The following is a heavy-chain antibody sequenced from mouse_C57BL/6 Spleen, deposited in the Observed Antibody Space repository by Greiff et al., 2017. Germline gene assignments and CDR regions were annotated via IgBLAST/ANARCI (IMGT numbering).Heavy chain of an antibody. J-gene: IGHJ1*03. Sequence: QVHVKQSGAELAKPGASVKLSCKASGYTFTSYWMHWVKQRPGQGLEWIGYINPSSGYTKYNQKFKDKATLTADKSSSTAYMQLSSLTYEDSAVYYCARGGYDYDWYFDVWGTGTTVTVSS. D-gene: IGHD2-4*01. CDR1: GYTFTSYW. CDR2: INPSSGYT. V-gene: IGHV1-7*01. CDR3: ARGGYDYDWYFDV.